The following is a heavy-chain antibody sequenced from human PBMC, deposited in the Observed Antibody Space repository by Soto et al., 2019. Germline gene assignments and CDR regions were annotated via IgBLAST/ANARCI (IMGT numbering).Heavy chain of an antibody. CDR1: GFTFSDYY. CDR3: ARGHEAGIALSMY. Sequence: KPGGSLRLSCAASGFTFSDYYMSWIRQAPGKGLEWVSYISSSGSTIYYADSVKGRLTISRDNAKNSLYLQMNSLRAEDTAVYYCARGHEAGIALSMYWGQGTLVTVSS. CDR2: ISSSGSTI. D-gene: IGHD6-19*01. V-gene: IGHV3-11*01. J-gene: IGHJ4*02.